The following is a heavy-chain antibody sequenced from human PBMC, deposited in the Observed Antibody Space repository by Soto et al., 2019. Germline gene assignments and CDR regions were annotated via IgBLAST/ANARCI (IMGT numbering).Heavy chain of an antibody. CDR2: IFSIFGTT. CDR1: GGTFSTYT. D-gene: IGHD6-13*01. CDR3: ARESNIASLSYYYGMDV. Sequence: QVQLVQSGAEVKKPGSSVKVSCKASGGTFSTYTISWVRQAPGQGLEWMGGIFSIFGTTNYAQKFQDRVTITADESTSTAYMELSSLRSEDSAVYYCARESNIASLSYYYGMDVWGQGTTVTVSS. V-gene: IGHV1-69*01. J-gene: IGHJ6*02.